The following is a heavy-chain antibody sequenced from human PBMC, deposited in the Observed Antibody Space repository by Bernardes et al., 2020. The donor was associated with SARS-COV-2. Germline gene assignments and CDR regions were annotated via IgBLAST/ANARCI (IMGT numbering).Heavy chain of an antibody. CDR1: GITVSSNY. Sequence: GGSLRLSCAVSGITVSSNYMSWVRQAPGKGLEWVSVIYNGGSTYYADSVKGRFTISRDISKNTLYLQMNSLRGEDTAVYYCASPNNYGPEYFDYWGQGTLVTVSS. V-gene: IGHV3-66*01. CDR3: ASPNNYGPEYFDY. CDR2: IYNGGST. J-gene: IGHJ4*02. D-gene: IGHD5-18*01.